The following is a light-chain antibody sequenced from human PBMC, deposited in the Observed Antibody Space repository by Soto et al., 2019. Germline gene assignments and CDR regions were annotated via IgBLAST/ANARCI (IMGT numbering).Light chain of an antibody. CDR3: HQLKSYPLT. CDR1: QGINSY. J-gene: IGKJ4*01. CDR2: AAS. V-gene: IGKV1-9*01. Sequence: DIQLTQSPSFLSASVGDRVTITCRASQGINSYLAWYQQKPGKAPTLLIYAASTLHSGVPSRFSGSGSGTEFTLTISSLQPDDFATYYCHQLKSYPLTFRGVTNVEI.